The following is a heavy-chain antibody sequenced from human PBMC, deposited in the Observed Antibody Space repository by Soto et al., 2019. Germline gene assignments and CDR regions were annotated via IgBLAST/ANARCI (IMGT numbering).Heavy chain of an antibody. CDR3: ARGRYSGYDPPSNYGMDV. V-gene: IGHV1-69*13. J-gene: IGHJ6*02. D-gene: IGHD5-12*01. CDR2: IIPIFGTA. Sequence: SVKVSCKASGGTFSSYAISWVRQAPGQGLEWMGGIIPIFGTANYAQKFQGRVTITADESTSTAYMELSSLRSEDTAVYYCARGRYSGYDPPSNYGMDVWGQGTTVTVSS. CDR1: GGTFSSYA.